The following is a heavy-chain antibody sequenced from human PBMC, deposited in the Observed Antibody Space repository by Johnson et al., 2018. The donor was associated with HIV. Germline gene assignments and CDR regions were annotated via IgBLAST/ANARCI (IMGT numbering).Heavy chain of an antibody. Sequence: VQLVESGGGLVQPGGYLRLSCAASGFTFSSYAMSWVRQAPGKGLEWVSAISGSGDSTYYADSVKGRFTISRDNSKNPLYLQMNSLKTEDTAVYYCTTQNGAFDIWGQGTMVTVSS. CDR2: ISGSGDST. D-gene: IGHD1-1*01. CDR3: TTQNGAFDI. J-gene: IGHJ3*02. CDR1: GFTFSSYA. V-gene: IGHV3-23*04.